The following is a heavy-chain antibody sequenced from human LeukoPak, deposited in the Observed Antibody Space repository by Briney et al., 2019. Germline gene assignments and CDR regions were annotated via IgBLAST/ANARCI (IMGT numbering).Heavy chain of an antibody. CDR3: ARDLRSGNDNNGMDV. CDR1: GFTFSSYS. V-gene: IGHV3-48*02. J-gene: IGHJ6*02. Sequence: GGSLRLSCAASGFTFSSYSMNWVRQAPGRGLEWVSYISSGGSTTYYADSVKGRFTMSRDNAKKSLSLQMNRLRDEDTAVYFCARDLRSGNDNNGMDVWGQGTTATVSS. CDR2: ISSGGSTT. D-gene: IGHD2-15*01.